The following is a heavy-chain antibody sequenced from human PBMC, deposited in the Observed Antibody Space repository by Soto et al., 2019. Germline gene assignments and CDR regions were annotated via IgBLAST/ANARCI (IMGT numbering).Heavy chain of an antibody. V-gene: IGHV4-31*03. CDR3: ASARDTAMATNY. Sequence: QVQLQESGPGLVKPSQTLSLTCTVSGGSISSGGYYWRWIRQHPGKGLEWIGYIYYSGSTYYSPSLKSRVTISVDTSKNQFSLKLSSVTAADTPVYYCASARDTAMATNYWGQRNLVTVSS. J-gene: IGHJ4*02. CDR2: IYYSGST. CDR1: GGSISSGGYY. D-gene: IGHD5-18*01.